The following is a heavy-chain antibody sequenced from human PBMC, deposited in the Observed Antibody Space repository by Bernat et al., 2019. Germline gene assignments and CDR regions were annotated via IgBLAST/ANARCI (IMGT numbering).Heavy chain of an antibody. Sequence: QLQLQESGPGLVKPSETLSLTCTVSGGSISSSSYYWGWIRQPPGKGLEWIGSIYYSGSTYYNPSLKSRVTISVDTSKNQFSLKLSSVTAADTAVYYCARHLGEVVVAATHWFDPWGQGTLVTVSS. CDR2: IYYSGST. CDR1: GGSISSSSYY. CDR3: ARHLGEVVVAATHWFDP. D-gene: IGHD2-15*01. V-gene: IGHV4-39*01. J-gene: IGHJ5*02.